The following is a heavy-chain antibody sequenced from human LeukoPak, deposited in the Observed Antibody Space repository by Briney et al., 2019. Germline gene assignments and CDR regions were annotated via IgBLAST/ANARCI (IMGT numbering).Heavy chain of an antibody. Sequence: GGSLRLSCAASGFTLSSYAMSWVRQAPGKGLEWVSAISGSGDSTYYADSVKGRFTISRDNSKNTLYLQMNSLRAEDTAVYYCARDQSFIAAAGRRAFDIWGQGTMVTVSS. CDR3: ARDQSFIAAAGRRAFDI. V-gene: IGHV3-23*01. CDR2: ISGSGDST. J-gene: IGHJ3*02. D-gene: IGHD6-13*01. CDR1: GFTLSSYA.